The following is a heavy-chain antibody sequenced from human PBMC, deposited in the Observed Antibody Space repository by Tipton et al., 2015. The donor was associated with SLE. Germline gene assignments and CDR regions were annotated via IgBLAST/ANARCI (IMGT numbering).Heavy chain of an antibody. J-gene: IGHJ4*02. Sequence: TLSLTCAVYGGSFSGYYWSWIRQPPGKGLEWIGEINHSGRTNYNPSLKSRVTISVDTSKNQFSLKLSSVTAADTAVYYCARSGWETDYWGQGTLVTVSS. D-gene: IGHD6-19*01. V-gene: IGHV4-34*01. CDR1: GGSFSGYY. CDR2: INHSGRT. CDR3: ARSGWETDY.